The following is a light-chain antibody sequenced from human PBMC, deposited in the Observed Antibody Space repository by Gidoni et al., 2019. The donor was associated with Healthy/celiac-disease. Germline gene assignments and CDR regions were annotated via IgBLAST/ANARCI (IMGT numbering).Light chain of an antibody. CDR2: GAS. Sequence: EIVLTQSPGTLSLSPGERATLSCRASQSVSSSYLAGYQQKPGQAPRLLIYGASSMATGIPDRFSGSGSGTDFTLTIRRLEPEDFAVYYCQEYGSSPRITFXQXTRLEIK. CDR3: QEYGSSPRIT. V-gene: IGKV3-20*01. CDR1: QSVSSSY. J-gene: IGKJ5*01.